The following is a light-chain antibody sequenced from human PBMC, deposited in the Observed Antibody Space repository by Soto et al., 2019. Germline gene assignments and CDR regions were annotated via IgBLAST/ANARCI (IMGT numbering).Light chain of an antibody. Sequence: ETVLTQSPGTVSLSPGERATLSCRTSQSVKSNYLAWYQQKPGQAPRLLIYGVFNRATGITDRFSGSGSGTDFTLTISGLEPEDSAVYYCQHYDGSPRTFGQGTKLEIK. J-gene: IGKJ2*01. CDR1: QSVKSNY. CDR2: GVF. V-gene: IGKV3-20*01. CDR3: QHYDGSPRT.